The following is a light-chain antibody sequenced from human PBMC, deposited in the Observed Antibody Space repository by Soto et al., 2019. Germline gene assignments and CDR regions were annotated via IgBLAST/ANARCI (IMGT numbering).Light chain of an antibody. CDR1: SSNIGNNY. J-gene: IGLJ2*01. Sequence: QSALTQPPSMSAAPGQRVTISCSGSSSNIGNNYVSWYRQLPGTAPKLLIYDNNRRPSGISDRFSGSKSGTSATLDITGLQTGDEADYYCGTWDSSLNGVVFGGGTKLSVL. V-gene: IGLV1-51*01. CDR2: DNN. CDR3: GTWDSSLNGVV.